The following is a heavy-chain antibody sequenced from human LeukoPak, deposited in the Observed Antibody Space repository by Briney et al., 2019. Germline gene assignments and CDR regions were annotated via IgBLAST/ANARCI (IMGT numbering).Heavy chain of an antibody. CDR2: IYYSGST. J-gene: IGHJ4*02. V-gene: IGHV4-59*12. D-gene: IGHD2-2*02. CDR3: AREGRYCSSTSCYTFDY. Sequence: KPSETLSLTCTVSGGSISSYYWSWIRQPPGKGLEWIGYIYYSGSTNYNPSLKSRVTVSVDRTKNQFSLKLSSVTAADTAVYYCAREGRYCSSTSCYTFDYWGQRTLVTVSS. CDR1: GGSISSYY.